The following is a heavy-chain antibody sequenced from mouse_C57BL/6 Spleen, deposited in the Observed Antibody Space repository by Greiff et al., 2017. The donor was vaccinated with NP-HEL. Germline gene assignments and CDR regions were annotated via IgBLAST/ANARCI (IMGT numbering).Heavy chain of an antibody. V-gene: IGHV5-17*01. CDR3: ARSSLAWFAY. D-gene: IGHD1-1*01. CDR2: ISSGSSTI. J-gene: IGHJ3*01. CDR1: GFTFSDYG. Sequence: EVQLVESGGGLVKPGGSLKLSCAASGFTFSDYGMHWVRQAPEKGLEWVAYISSGSSTIYYADTVKGRFTISRDNAKNTLFLQMTSLRSEDTAMNYCARSSLAWFAYWGQGTLVTVSA.